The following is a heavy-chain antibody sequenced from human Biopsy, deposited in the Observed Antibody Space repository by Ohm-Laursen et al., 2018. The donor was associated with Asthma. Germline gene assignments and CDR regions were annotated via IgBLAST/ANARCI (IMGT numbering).Heavy chain of an antibody. CDR2: INAGNGNT. CDR3: ARTYYDFLTGQVNDAFAM. CDR1: GYTFINYA. V-gene: IGHV1-3*01. D-gene: IGHD3-9*01. Sequence: ASVKVSCKASGYTFINYAIHWVRQAPGQRLEWMGWINAGNGNTKYSEKFQGRVTITRDTSASTAYMDLSRLRSEDTAVYYCARTYYDFLTGQVNDAFAMWGQGTMVTVSS. J-gene: IGHJ3*02.